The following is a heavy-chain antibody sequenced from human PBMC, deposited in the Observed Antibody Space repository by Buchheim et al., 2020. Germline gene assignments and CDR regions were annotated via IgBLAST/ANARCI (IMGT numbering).Heavy chain of an antibody. CDR1: GFTFSSYG. CDR2: ISYDGSNK. Sequence: QVQLVESGGGVVQPGRSLRLSCAASGFTFSSYGMHWVRQAPGKGLEWVAVISYDGSNKYYADSVKGRFTISRDNSKNTLFLQMNSLGAEDTAVYYCAKEDYDGSGSYLGYWGQGTL. CDR3: AKEDYDGSGSYLGY. J-gene: IGHJ4*02. V-gene: IGHV3-30*18. D-gene: IGHD3-10*01.